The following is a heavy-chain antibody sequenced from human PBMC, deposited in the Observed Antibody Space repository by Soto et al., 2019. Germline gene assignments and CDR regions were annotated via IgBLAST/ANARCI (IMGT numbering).Heavy chain of an antibody. D-gene: IGHD6-19*01. J-gene: IGHJ4*02. CDR2: IKQDGSEK. Sequence: EVRVVESGGGLVQPGGSLRLSCAASGFIFSSYWMNWVRRAPGKGLEWVANIKQDGSEKYYVDSVKGRFTISRDNAKNSVYLQMNSLRVEDTAVYYCGGDSGWLFDYWGQGILVTVSS. V-gene: IGHV3-7*01. CDR3: GGDSGWLFDY. CDR1: GFIFSSYW.